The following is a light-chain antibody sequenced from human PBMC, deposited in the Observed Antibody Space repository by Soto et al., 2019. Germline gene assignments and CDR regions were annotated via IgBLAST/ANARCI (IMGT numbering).Light chain of an antibody. CDR1: QSVSAY. Sequence: DIVLTQSPSTLSLSPGDRATISCRASQSVSAYLAWYQQKVGQAPKLLIYDASNMASFIPARFSGSGSGTDFTLIISSREPAEFSAYYCQQSGDRTPFTFGHGTRVDI. CDR2: DAS. J-gene: IGKJ3*01. V-gene: IGKV3-11*01. CDR3: QQSGDRTPFT.